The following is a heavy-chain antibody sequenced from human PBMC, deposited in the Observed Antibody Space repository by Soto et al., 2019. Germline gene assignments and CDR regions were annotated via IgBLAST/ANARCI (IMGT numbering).Heavy chain of an antibody. V-gene: IGHV3-49*03. CDR3: IRELVLNHCTNGVCYIPSKYYYYGMDV. J-gene: IGHJ6*02. CDR2: IRGKAYGGKT. CDR1: GFTLGDYA. Sequence: GGSLSLSFTAFGFTLGDYALSWFRQAPGKGLEGVGFIRGKAYGGKTEYAGCGKGRFTISRDVSKGIAYLQMNSLKTEEKAVYYCIRELVLNHCTNGVCYIPSKYYYYGMDVWGQGTTVTVSS. D-gene: IGHD2-8*01.